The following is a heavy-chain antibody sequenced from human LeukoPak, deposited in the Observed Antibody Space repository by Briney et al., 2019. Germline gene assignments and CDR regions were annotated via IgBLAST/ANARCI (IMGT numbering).Heavy chain of an antibody. CDR3: ARVIGTRTFDY. CDR2: INHSGST. CDR1: GGSFSGYY. Sequence: PSETLSLTCAVYGGSFSGYYWSWIRQPPGKGLEWIGEINHSGSTNYNPSLKSRVTISVDTSKNQFSLKLSSVTAADTAVYYCARVIGTRTFDYWGQGTLVTVSS. D-gene: IGHD2-21*01. V-gene: IGHV4-34*01. J-gene: IGHJ4*02.